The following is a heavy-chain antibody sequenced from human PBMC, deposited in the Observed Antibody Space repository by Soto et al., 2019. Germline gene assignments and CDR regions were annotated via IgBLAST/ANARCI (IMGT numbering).Heavy chain of an antibody. V-gene: IGHV4-30-4*01. CDR2: IYYSGST. CDR3: VRIYYDSSGYPVENWFDP. D-gene: IGHD3-22*01. Sequence: PSETLSLTCTVSGGSISSGDYYWSWIRQPPGKGLEWIGYIYYSGSTYYNPSLKSRVTISVDTSKNQFSLKLSSVTAADTAVYYCVRIYYDSSGYPVENWFDPRCQGTLVT. CDR1: GGSISSGDYY. J-gene: IGHJ5*02.